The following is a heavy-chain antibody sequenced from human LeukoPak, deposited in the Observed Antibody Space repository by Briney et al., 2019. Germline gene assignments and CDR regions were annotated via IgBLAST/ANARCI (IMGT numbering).Heavy chain of an antibody. D-gene: IGHD2-2*01. J-gene: IGHJ4*02. Sequence: SETLSLTCAVYGGSFSGYYWSWIRQPPGKGLEWIGEINHSGSTNYNPSLKSRVTISVDTSKNQFSLKLSSVTAADTAAYYCASQGYCSSTSCSAPVGYWGQGTLVTVSS. CDR3: ASQGYCSSTSCSAPVGY. CDR2: INHSGST. CDR1: GGSFSGYY. V-gene: IGHV4-34*01.